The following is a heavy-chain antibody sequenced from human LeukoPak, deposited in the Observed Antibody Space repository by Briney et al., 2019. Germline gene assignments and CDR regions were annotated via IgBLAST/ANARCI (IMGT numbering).Heavy chain of an antibody. Sequence: PGGSLRLSCAVSGFTVSTNYMTWVRQAPGKGLDWVSIINTGGYTYYIDSVKGRFTISRDKSKNTLYLQMTFLNVEDTAVYYCARESGSYLQWGQGTLVTVSS. D-gene: IGHD1-26*01. J-gene: IGHJ4*02. CDR1: GFTVSTNY. CDR2: INTGGYT. V-gene: IGHV3-53*01. CDR3: ARESGSYLQ.